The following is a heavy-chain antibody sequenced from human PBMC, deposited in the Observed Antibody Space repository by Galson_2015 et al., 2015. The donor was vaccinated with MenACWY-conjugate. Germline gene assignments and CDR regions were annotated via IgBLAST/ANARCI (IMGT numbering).Heavy chain of an antibody. Sequence: SLRLSCAASGFTFRRYAMSWVRQAPGKGLEWVSTINNSGGNTYYADSVKGRFTLSRDNFKNTLYLQMNSLRVEDTAVYYCAKVGFTARDSSGALDYWGQGALVTVS. CDR3: AKVGFTARDSSGALDY. CDR1: GFTFRRYA. D-gene: IGHD3-10*01. CDR2: INNSGGNT. J-gene: IGHJ4*02. V-gene: IGHV3-23*01.